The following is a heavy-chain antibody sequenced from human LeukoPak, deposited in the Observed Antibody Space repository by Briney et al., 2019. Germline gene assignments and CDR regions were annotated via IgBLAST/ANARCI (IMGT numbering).Heavy chain of an antibody. Sequence: SETLSLTCTVSGGSISSYYWSWIRQPPGKGLEWIGYIYYSGSTNYNPSLKSRVTISVDTSKNQFSLKLSSVTAADTAVYYCARNGKQWLRNWFDPWGQGTLVTVSS. J-gene: IGHJ5*02. CDR1: GGSISSYY. CDR2: IYYSGST. V-gene: IGHV4-59*08. CDR3: ARNGKQWLRNWFDP. D-gene: IGHD6-19*01.